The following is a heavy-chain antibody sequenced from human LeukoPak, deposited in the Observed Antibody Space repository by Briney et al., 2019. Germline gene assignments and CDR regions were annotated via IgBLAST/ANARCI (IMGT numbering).Heavy chain of an antibody. Sequence: GASVKVSCKASGYTFSNYGISGVRQAPGQGLEWMGWISFYNGNTNYPQKLEGRVTMTTDTSTTTAYMEPRSLKSDDTAVYYCARDAPIVGANLWGQGTLLTVSS. CDR2: ISFYNGNT. V-gene: IGHV1-18*01. CDR1: GYTFSNYG. D-gene: IGHD1-26*01. CDR3: ARDAPIVGANL. J-gene: IGHJ4*02.